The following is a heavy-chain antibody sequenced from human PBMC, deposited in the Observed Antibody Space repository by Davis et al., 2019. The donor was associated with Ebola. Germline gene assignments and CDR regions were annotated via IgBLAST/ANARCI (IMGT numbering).Heavy chain of an antibody. CDR3: AGGDHGGLDY. D-gene: IGHD2-21*02. CDR1: GFTFSSYS. J-gene: IGHJ4*02. V-gene: IGHV3-21*04. CDR2: ISSSSSYI. Sequence: GESLKISCAASGFTFSSYSMNWVRQAPGKGLEWVSSISSSSSYIYYADSVKGRFTISRDNAKNSLYLQMNSLRAEDTAVYYCAGGDHGGLDYWGQGTLVTVSS.